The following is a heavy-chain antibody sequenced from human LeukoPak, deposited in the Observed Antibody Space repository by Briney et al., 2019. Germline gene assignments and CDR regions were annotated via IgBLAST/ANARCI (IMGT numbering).Heavy chain of an antibody. CDR3: AKEWGTWIQLWSPAFDY. CDR1: GFTFTSSA. Sequence: PGGSLRLSCVASGFTFTSSAMSWVRQAPGKGLEWVSAISGSGGSTYYADSVKGRFTISRDNSKNTLYLQMNSLRAEDTAVYYCAKEWGTWIQLWSPAFDYWGQGTLVTVSS. J-gene: IGHJ4*02. D-gene: IGHD5-18*01. CDR2: ISGSGGST. V-gene: IGHV3-23*01.